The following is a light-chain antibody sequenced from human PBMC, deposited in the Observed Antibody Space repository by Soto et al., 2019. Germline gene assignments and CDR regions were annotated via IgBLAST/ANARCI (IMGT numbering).Light chain of an antibody. J-gene: IGLJ1*01. CDR1: KLGDKY. CDR3: QAWDTTSFYV. CDR2: QDT. Sequence: SYELTQPPSVSVSPGQTASITCSGDKLGDKYACWYQQKPGQSPMLVIYQDTKRPSGIPERFSGSNSGNTATLTISGTQAMDEADYYCQAWDTTSFYVFGTETKLTVL. V-gene: IGLV3-1*01.